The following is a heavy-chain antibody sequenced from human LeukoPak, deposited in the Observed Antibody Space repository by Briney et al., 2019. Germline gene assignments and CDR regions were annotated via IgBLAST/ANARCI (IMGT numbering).Heavy chain of an antibody. CDR2: ITNSGSDI. D-gene: IGHD6-13*01. CDR3: ACPYRSRFDY. Sequence: GGSLRLSCVVSGFTFSDFHMSWLRQAPGKGLEWISYITNSGSDIEYADSVKGRFTISWDNAKKSPYLEMNTLRAEDTAIYYCACPYRSRFDYWGQGTLVTVSS. CDR1: GFTFSDFH. J-gene: IGHJ4*02. V-gene: IGHV3-11*01.